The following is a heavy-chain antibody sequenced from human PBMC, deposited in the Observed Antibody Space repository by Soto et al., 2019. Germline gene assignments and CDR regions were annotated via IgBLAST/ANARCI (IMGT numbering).Heavy chain of an antibody. CDR3: ARGRSSWLFDY. CDR2: ISYDGSNK. CDR1: GFTFSSYA. Sequence: GGSLRLSCAASGFTFSSYAMHWVRQAPGKGLEWVAVISYDGSNKYYADSVKGRFTISRDNSKNTLYLQMNSLRAEDTAVYYCARGRSSWLFDYWGQGTLVTVSS. V-gene: IGHV3-30-3*01. J-gene: IGHJ4*02. D-gene: IGHD6-13*01.